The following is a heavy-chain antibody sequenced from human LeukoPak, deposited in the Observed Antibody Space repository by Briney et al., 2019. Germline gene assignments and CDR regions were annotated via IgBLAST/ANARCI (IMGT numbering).Heavy chain of an antibody. J-gene: IGHJ4*02. D-gene: IGHD6-13*01. CDR1: GFTFGDYA. CDR3: TTPTGYSSSWPFDY. CDR2: IRSKAYGGTT. V-gene: IGHV3-49*03. Sequence: GGSLRLSCTASGFTFGDYAMSWFRQAPGKGLEWVGFIRSKAYGGTTEYAASVKGRFTISRDDSKSIAYLQMNSLKTEDTAVYYCTTPTGYSSSWPFDYWGQGTLVTVSS.